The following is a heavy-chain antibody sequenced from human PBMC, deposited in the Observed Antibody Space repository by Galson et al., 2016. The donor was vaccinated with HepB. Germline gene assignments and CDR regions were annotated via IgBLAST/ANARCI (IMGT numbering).Heavy chain of an antibody. CDR1: GFSFNNYG. CDR2: ISDTGII. V-gene: IGHV3-23*01. CDR3: AKDIARSNGWSRPGRNDY. J-gene: IGHJ4*02. Sequence: SLRLSCAVSGFSFNNYGMIWVRQAPGKGLEWVSGISDTGIIHYADSVKGRFTISRDTSKNTLYLQMNSLRAVDTAVYYCAKDIARSNGWSRPGRNDYWGQETLGSVSS. D-gene: IGHD6-19*01.